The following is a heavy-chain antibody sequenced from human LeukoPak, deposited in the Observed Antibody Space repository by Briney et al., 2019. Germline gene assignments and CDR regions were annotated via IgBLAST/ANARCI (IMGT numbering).Heavy chain of an antibody. V-gene: IGHV4-59*01. J-gene: IGHJ4*02. D-gene: IGHD3-10*01. CDR3: AREGFGELLSPEGFDY. CDR1: GGSISSYY. CDR2: IYYSGST. Sequence: SETLSLTCTVSGGSISSYYWSWIRQPPGKGLEWIGYIYYSGSTNYNPSLKSRVTISVDTSKNQFSLRLSSVTAADTAVYYCAREGFGELLSPEGFDYWGQGTLVTVSS.